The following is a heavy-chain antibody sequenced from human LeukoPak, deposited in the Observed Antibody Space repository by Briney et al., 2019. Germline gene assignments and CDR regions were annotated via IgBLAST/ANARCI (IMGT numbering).Heavy chain of an antibody. CDR2: ISYDGSNK. Sequence: PGGSLRLSCAASGFTFSSYAMHWVRQAPGKGLEWVSVISYDGSNKYYADSVKGRFTISRDNAKNSLYLQMNSLRAEDTALYYCAKDTEGYCSSTSCYILDYWGQGTLVTVSS. J-gene: IGHJ4*02. D-gene: IGHD2-2*01. V-gene: IGHV3-30*04. CDR1: GFTFSSYA. CDR3: AKDTEGYCSSTSCYILDY.